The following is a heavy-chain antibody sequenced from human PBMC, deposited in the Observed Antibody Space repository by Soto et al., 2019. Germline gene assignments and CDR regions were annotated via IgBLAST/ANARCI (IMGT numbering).Heavy chain of an antibody. Sequence: QVQLVQSGAEVKKPGSSVTVSCKASGGTFSSYTISWVRQAPGQGLEWMGGIIPIFGTANYAQKFQGRVTITAAESTSTAYMELSGLRSEDTAVYYCARGNHRWLQLWYFDLWGRGTLVTVSS. D-gene: IGHD5-12*01. CDR2: IIPIFGTA. CDR3: ARGNHRWLQLWYFDL. V-gene: IGHV1-69*12. CDR1: GGTFSSYT. J-gene: IGHJ2*01.